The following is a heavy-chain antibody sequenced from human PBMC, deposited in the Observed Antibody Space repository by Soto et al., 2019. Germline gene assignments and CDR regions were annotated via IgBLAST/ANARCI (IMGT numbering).Heavy chain of an antibody. CDR2: IIPILGIA. V-gene: IGHV1-69*02. D-gene: IGHD1-20*01. CDR3: ARGDNWNDGVNY. Sequence: QVQLVQSGAEVQKPGSSVKVSCKASGGTFSSYTISWVRQAPGQGLEWMGRIIPILGIANYAQKFQGRVTITADKSTSTAYMELSSLRSEDTAVYYCARGDNWNDGVNYWGQGTLVTVSS. J-gene: IGHJ4*02. CDR1: GGTFSSYT.